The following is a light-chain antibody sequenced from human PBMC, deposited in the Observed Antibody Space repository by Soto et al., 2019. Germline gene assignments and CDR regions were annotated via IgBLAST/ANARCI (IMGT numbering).Light chain of an antibody. V-gene: IGLV1-47*01. CDR3: AAWDDSVSSRGYA. Sequence: QSVLTQPPSASGTPGQRVTISCSGSSSNIGTNYVYWYQQLPGAAPKLLIYRNDQRPSVVPDRFSGSKSGTSASLAIRGLRSDDEADYYCAAWDDSVSSRGYAFVTGTKLTVL. CDR2: RND. CDR1: SSNIGTNY. J-gene: IGLJ1*01.